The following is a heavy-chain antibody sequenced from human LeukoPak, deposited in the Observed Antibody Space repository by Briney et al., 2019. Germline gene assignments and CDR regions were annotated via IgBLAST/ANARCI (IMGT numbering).Heavy chain of an antibody. Sequence: ASVKVSCKASGGTFSSYAISWVRQAPGQGLEWMGGIIPIFGTANYAQKFQGRVTITTDESTSTAYMELSSLRSEDTAVYYCAGELLSDQYYYYYYMDVWGKGTTVTVSS. J-gene: IGHJ6*03. CDR3: AGELLSDQYYYYYYMDV. CDR1: GGTFSSYA. CDR2: IIPIFGTA. D-gene: IGHD2-2*01. V-gene: IGHV1-69*05.